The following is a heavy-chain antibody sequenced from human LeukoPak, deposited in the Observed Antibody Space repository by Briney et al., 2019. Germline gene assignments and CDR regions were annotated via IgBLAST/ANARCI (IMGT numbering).Heavy chain of an antibody. Sequence: ASVKVSCKVSGYTFTSYYMHWVRQAPGQGLEWMGIINPSGGSTSYAQKFQGRVTMTRDTSTSTVYMELSSLRSEDTAVYYCARVRYYDSSGYSVGDFDYWGQGTLVTVSS. CDR1: GYTFTSYY. D-gene: IGHD3-22*01. CDR3: ARVRYYDSSGYSVGDFDY. V-gene: IGHV1-46*01. CDR2: INPSGGST. J-gene: IGHJ4*02.